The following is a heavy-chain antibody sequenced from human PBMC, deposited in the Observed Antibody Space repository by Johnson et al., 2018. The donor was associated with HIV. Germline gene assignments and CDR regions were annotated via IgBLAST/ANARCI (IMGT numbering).Heavy chain of an antibody. Sequence: EVQVVESGGGLVKPGGSLRLSCAASGFTFKNAWMSLVRQAPGKGLEWVGRIKSKTDGGTTDYAAPVKGRFTISRDNSKNTLYLQMNSLRAEDTAVYYCARKTPAHAFDIWGQGTMVTVSS. CDR3: ARKTPAHAFDI. CDR2: IKSKTDGGTT. J-gene: IGHJ3*02. V-gene: IGHV3-15*01. D-gene: IGHD4-23*01. CDR1: GFTFKNAW.